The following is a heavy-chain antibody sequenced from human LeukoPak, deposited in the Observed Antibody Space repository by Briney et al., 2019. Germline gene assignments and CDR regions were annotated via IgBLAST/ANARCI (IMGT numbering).Heavy chain of an antibody. CDR3: FAGSLSSFDAFDI. D-gene: IGHD6-19*01. Sequence: ASVKVSCKASGYTFTSYAMNWVRQAPGQGLEWMGWINTNTGNPTYAQGFTGRFVFSLDTSVSTAYLQISSLKAEDTAVYYCFAGSLSSFDAFDIWGQGTMVTVSS. CDR2: INTNTGNP. V-gene: IGHV7-4-1*02. CDR1: GYTFTSYA. J-gene: IGHJ3*02.